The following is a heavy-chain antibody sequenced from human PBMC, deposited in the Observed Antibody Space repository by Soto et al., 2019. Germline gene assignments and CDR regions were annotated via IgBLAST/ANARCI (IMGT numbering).Heavy chain of an antibody. D-gene: IGHD2-2*01. CDR2: ISGSGGST. CDR1: GLTFSSYA. V-gene: IGHV3-23*01. J-gene: IGHJ4*02. Sequence: GGSLRLSCAASGLTFSSYAMSWVRQAPGKGLEWVSAISGSGGSTYYADSVKGRFTISRDNSKNTLYLQMNSPRAEDTAVYYCAKENLVVPAVIFDYWGQGTLVTVSS. CDR3: AKENLVVPAVIFDY.